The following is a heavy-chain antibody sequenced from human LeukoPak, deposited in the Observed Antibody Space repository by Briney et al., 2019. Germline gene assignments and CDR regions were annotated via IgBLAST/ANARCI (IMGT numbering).Heavy chain of an antibody. CDR3: AKGIGSSWNYDY. J-gene: IGHJ4*02. CDR1: GFTFSSYA. D-gene: IGHD6-13*01. CDR2: ISGSGGST. Sequence: PGGSRRLSCAASGFTFSSYAMSWVRQAPGKGLEWVSAISGSGGSTYYADSVKGRFTISRDNSKNTLYLQMNSLRAEDTAVYYCAKGIGSSWNYDYWGQGTLVTVSS. V-gene: IGHV3-23*01.